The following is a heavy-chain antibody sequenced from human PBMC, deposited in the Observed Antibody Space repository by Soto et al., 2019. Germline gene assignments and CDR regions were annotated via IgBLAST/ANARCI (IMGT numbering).Heavy chain of an antibody. J-gene: IGHJ6*02. V-gene: IGHV4-34*01. CDR2: INHSGST. D-gene: IGHD6-6*01. CDR3: ARSSVWIGYYYYGMDV. CDR1: GGSFSGYY. Sequence: NPSETLSLTCAVYGGSFSGYYWSWIRQPPGKGLEWIGEINHSGSTNYNPSLKSRVTISVDTSKNQFSLKLSSVTAADTAVYYCARSSVWIGYYYYGMDVWGQGTTVTVSS.